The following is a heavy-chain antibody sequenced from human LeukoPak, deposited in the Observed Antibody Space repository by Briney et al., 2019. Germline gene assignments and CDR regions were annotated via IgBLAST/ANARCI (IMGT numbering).Heavy chain of an antibody. J-gene: IGHJ4*02. CDR2: IYTSGST. CDR3: ARPRDYSSGWYVIDY. CDR1: GGSISSGSYY. D-gene: IGHD6-19*01. Sequence: SQTLSLTCTVSGGSISSGSYYWSWIRQPAGKGLEWIGRIYTSGSTNYNPSLKSRVTISVDTSKNQFSLKLSSVTAADTAVYYCARPRDYSSGWYVIDYWGQGTLVTVSS. V-gene: IGHV4-61*02.